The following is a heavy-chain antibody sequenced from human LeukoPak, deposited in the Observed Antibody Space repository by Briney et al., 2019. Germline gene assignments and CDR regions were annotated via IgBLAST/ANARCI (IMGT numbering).Heavy chain of an antibody. J-gene: IGHJ4*02. Sequence: ASVKVSCKASGYTFTSYDINWVRQATGQGLEWMGWMNPNSGNTGYAQKFQGRVTMTTDTSTSTAYMELRSLRSDDTAVYYCARDGRRVGATLFDYWGQGTLVTVSS. CDR1: GYTFTSYD. V-gene: IGHV1-8*01. D-gene: IGHD1-26*01. CDR3: ARDGRRVGATLFDY. CDR2: MNPNSGNT.